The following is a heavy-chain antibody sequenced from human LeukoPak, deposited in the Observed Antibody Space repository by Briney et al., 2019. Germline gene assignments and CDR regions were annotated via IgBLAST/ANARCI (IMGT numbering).Heavy chain of an antibody. D-gene: IGHD3-22*01. V-gene: IGHV1-8*01. CDR1: GYTFTSYD. Sequence: ASVKVSCKASGYTFTSYDINWVRQATGQGLEWMGWMNPNSGNTGYAQKFQGRVTMTRNTSISTAYMELSSLRSEDTAVYYCATNYDSSGYYYDYWGQGTLVTVSS. CDR3: ATNYDSSGYYYDY. CDR2: MNPNSGNT. J-gene: IGHJ4*02.